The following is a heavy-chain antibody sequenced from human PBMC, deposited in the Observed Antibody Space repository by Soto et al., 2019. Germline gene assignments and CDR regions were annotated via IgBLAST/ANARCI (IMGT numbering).Heavy chain of an antibody. CDR3: ARSRGYYDTSGYYYY. D-gene: IGHD3-22*01. CDR2: IYHGGST. Sequence: PSETLSLTCAVSGGSISSSTWLSWFRQPPGKGLEWIGDIYHGGSTHYNPSLKSRVTISIDKSKNQFSLKLSSVTAADTAVYYCARSRGYYDTSGYYYYWGQGTLVTVSS. J-gene: IGHJ4*02. V-gene: IGHV4-4*02. CDR1: GGSISSSTW.